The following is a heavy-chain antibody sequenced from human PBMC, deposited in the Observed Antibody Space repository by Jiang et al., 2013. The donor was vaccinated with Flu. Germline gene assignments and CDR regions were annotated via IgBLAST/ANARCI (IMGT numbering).Heavy chain of an antibody. J-gene: IGHJ4*02. CDR2: INTKTGNP. Sequence: QSGSELKKPGASVKVSCKASGYLFTSYGMSWVRQAPGQGPEWMGWINTKTGNPNYAQGFTGRFVFSLDTSVSTAYLQISSLKADDTAVYYCARDLLEWVGQPYYSDFWGQGTLVTVSS. CDR1: GYLFTSYG. D-gene: IGHD3-3*01. CDR3: ARDLLEWVGQPYYSDF. V-gene: IGHV7-4-1*02.